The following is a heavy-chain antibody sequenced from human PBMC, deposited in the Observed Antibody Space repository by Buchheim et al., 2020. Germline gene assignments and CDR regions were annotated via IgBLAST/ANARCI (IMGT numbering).Heavy chain of an antibody. CDR2: IKSKTDGGTT. CDR1: GFTFSNAW. D-gene: IGHD3-22*01. J-gene: IGHJ6*02. CDR3: TAGITMIVVVMGYYFGMDV. V-gene: IGHV3-15*07. Sequence: EVQLVESGGGLVKPGGSLRLSCAASGFTFSNAWMNWVRQAPGKGLEWVGRIKSKTDGGTTDYAAPVKGRFTISRDESKNTLYLQMNSLKTEDTALYYCTAGITMIVVVMGYYFGMDVWGQGTT.